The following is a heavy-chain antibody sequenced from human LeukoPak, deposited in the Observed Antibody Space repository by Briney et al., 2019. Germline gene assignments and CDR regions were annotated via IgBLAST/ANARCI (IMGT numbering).Heavy chain of an antibody. CDR1: GGSFSGYY. CDR3: ARGGSTTVVTPGMYAFDI. Sequence: SETLSLTCAVYGGSFSGYYWSWIRQPPGMGLEWIGEINHSGSTNYNPSLKSRVTISVDTSKNQFSLKLSSVTAADTAVYYCARGGSTTVVTPGMYAFDIWGQGTMVTVSS. CDR2: INHSGST. D-gene: IGHD4-23*01. J-gene: IGHJ3*02. V-gene: IGHV4-34*01.